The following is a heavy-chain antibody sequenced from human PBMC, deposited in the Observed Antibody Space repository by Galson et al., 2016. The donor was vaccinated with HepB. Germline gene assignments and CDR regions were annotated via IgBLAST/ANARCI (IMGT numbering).Heavy chain of an antibody. D-gene: IGHD1-26*01. J-gene: IGHJ4*02. Sequence: SLRLSCAASGFTFSRHRTDWVRQAPGKGLEWISYIDISGASYSDFRSSPPHYADSVKGRFTISRDDAQHSLYLQMKRLRHEDTAVYYCAREYSGSYHSFDYWGQGILVTVSS. V-gene: IGHV3-48*02. CDR3: AREYSGSYHSFDY. CDR2: IDISGASYSDFRSSPP. CDR1: GFTFSRHR.